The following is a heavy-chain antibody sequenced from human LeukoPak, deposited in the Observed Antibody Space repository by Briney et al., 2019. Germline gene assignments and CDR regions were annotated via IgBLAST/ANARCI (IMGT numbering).Heavy chain of an antibody. CDR3: ARVGSGSYWSAFDI. D-gene: IGHD3-10*01. J-gene: IGHJ3*02. CDR2: ISAHNGNT. CDR1: GYTFTSYG. Sequence: ASVKVSCKASGYTFTSYGISWVRQAPGQGLEWMGWISAHNGNTNYAQKLQGRVTMTTDTSTSTAYMELRSLRSDDTAVYYCARVGSGSYWSAFDIWGQGTMVTVSS. V-gene: IGHV1-18*01.